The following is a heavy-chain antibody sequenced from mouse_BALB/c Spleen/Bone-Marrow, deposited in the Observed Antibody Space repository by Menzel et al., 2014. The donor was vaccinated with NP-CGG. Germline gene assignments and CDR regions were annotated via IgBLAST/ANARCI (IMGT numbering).Heavy chain of an antibody. CDR2: IDPANGNT. Sequence: VQGVESGAELVKPGASVKLSCTASGFNIKDTYMHWVKQRPEQGLEWIGRIDPANGNTKYDPKFQGKATITADTSSNTAYLQLSSLTSEDTAVYYCARWEYYAMDYWGQGTSVTVSS. CDR1: GFNIKDTY. D-gene: IGHD4-1*01. V-gene: IGHV14-3*02. J-gene: IGHJ4*01. CDR3: ARWEYYAMDY.